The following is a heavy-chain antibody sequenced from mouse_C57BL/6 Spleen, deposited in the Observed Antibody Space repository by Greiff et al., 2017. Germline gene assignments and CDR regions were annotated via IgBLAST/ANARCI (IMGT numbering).Heavy chain of an antibody. CDR2: IDPSDSET. Sequence: QVQLQQPGAELVRPGSSVKLSCKASGYTFTSYWMHWVKQRPIQGLEWIGNIDPSDSETHYNQKFKDKATLTVDKSSSTDYMQLSSLTSEDSAVYYCARGPPTTVVATDYFDYWGQGTTLTVSS. D-gene: IGHD1-1*01. V-gene: IGHV1-52*01. CDR1: GYTFTSYW. CDR3: ARGPPTTVVATDYFDY. J-gene: IGHJ2*01.